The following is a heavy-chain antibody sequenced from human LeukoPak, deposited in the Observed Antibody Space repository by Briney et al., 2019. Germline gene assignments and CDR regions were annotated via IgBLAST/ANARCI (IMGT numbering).Heavy chain of an antibody. Sequence: GGSLRLSCVASGFTFSSYGMHWVRQAPGKGLEWVAFIQYDGSKNYYADYVKGRFTISRDNSKNTLYMQMNSLRPEDTAVYYCAKGLYSYNSSGFPAWGQGTLVTVSS. CDR3: AKGLYSYNSSGFPA. D-gene: IGHD3-22*01. V-gene: IGHV3-30*02. CDR1: GFTFSSYG. CDR2: IQYDGSKN. J-gene: IGHJ5*02.